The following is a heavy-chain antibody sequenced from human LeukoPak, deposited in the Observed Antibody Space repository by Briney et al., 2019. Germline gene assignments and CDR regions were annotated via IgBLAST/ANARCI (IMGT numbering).Heavy chain of an antibody. CDR2: IYTSGST. V-gene: IGHV4-61*02. D-gene: IGHD3-22*01. CDR1: GGSISSGSYY. Sequence: PSETLSLTCTVSGGSISSGSYYWSWIRQPAGKGLEWIGRIYTSGSTNYNPSLKSRVTISVDTSKNQFSLKLSSVTAADTAVYYCARVYDSSENYFDYWGQGTLVTVSS. J-gene: IGHJ4*02. CDR3: ARVYDSSENYFDY.